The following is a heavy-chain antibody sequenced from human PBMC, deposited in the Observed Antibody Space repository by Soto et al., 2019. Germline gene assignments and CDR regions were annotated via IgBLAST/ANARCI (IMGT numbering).Heavy chain of an antibody. CDR1: GGTSSSYA. V-gene: IGHV1-69*01. D-gene: IGHD3-3*01. CDR3: ARGRGSRFFEWLFEGMDV. CDR2: IIPMFGAP. J-gene: IGHJ6*02. Sequence: QVQLVQSGAEVKKPGSSVTVSCKASGGTSSSYAISWVRQAPGQGLEWMGGIIPMFGAPNNAQKFQGRVTITADESTSTVYMELSSLRSEDTAVYYCARGRGSRFFEWLFEGMDVWGQGTTVIVSS.